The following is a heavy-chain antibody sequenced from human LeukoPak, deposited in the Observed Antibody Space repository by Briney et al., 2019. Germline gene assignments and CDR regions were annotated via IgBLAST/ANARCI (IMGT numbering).Heavy chain of an antibody. D-gene: IGHD1-14*01. CDR1: GFTFNEYA. J-gene: IGHJ6*02. CDR3: AKDNRYGLSTMDV. V-gene: IGHV3-43*02. CDR2: IGGDGSIK. Sequence: GGSLRLSCSASGFTFNEYAMHWVRQAPGKGLEWVALIGGDGSIKYHAVSVRGRFTVSRDNSKKSLYLQMNSLRSEDSALYYCAKDNRYGLSTMDVWGQGTTVTVSS.